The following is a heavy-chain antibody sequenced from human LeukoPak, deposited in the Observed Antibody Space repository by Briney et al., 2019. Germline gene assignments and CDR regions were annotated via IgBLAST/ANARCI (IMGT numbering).Heavy chain of an antibody. V-gene: IGHV7-4-1*02. J-gene: IGHJ4*02. CDR2: INTNTGNP. CDR3: AIRGERGQWLFDY. CDR1: GYTFTSYD. Sequence: GASVKVSCKASGYTFTSYDINWVRQATGQGLEWMGWINTNTGNPTYAQGFTGRFVFSLDTSVSTAYLQISSLKAEDTAVYYCAIRGERGQWLFDYWGQGTLVTVSS. D-gene: IGHD6-19*01.